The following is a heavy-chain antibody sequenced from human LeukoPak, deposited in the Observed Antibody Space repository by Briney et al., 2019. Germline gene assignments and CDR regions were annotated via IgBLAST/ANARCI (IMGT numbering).Heavy chain of an antibody. J-gene: IGHJ5*02. CDR1: GDSINDYY. D-gene: IGHD3-10*02. CDR3: ARVVRGAVTFNRFDP. Sequence: SETLSLTCTVSGDSINDYYWSWLRQTPGEGLEWIGFVACSGNSNYNPSLESRVTISIDTSKNQFSLKLKSVTAADTAIYYCARVVRGAVTFNRFDPWGQGTLVTVSS. V-gene: IGHV4-59*01. CDR2: VACSGNS.